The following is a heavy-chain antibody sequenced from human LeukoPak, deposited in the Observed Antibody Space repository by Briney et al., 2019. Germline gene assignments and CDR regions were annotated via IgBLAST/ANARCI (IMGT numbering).Heavy chain of an antibody. J-gene: IGHJ5*02. V-gene: IGHV3-53*01. Sequence: PGGSLRLSCAASGFSVTTNYMSWVRQAPGKGLEWVSVIYTGGSTYYIDSVKGRFTISRDNSKNTLYLQMHSLRVEDSAIYYCARDNGYYGSDQWGQGTWVTVSS. CDR1: GFSVTTNY. CDR3: ARDNGYYGSDQ. CDR2: IYTGGST. D-gene: IGHD3-3*01.